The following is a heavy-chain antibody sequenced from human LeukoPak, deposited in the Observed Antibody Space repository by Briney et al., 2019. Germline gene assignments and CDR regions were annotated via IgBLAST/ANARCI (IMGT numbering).Heavy chain of an antibody. CDR3: ARRGPKLSSGYYYDWDAFDI. J-gene: IGHJ3*02. D-gene: IGHD3-22*01. CDR2: INPSGGST. V-gene: IGHV1-46*01. Sequence: ASVEVSCKASGYTFTSYYMHWVRQAPGQWLEWMGIINPSGGSTSYAQKFQGRVTMTRDTSTSTVYMELSSLRSEDTAVYYCARRGPKLSSGYYYDWDAFDIWGQGTMVTVSS. CDR1: GYTFTSYY.